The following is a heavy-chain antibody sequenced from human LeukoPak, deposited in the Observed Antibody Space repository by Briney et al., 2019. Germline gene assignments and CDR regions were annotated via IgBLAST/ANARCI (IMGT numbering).Heavy chain of an antibody. CDR2: VWYDGSNK. CDR1: GFTFSTYG. D-gene: IGHD3-22*01. V-gene: IGHV3-33*01. Sequence: GGSLRLSCAASGFTFSTYGMHWVRQAPGKGLEWVAVVWYDGSNKDYADSVKGRFTISRDDSKNTLYLQMNSLRAEATAVYYCARARNDYDSNGFSTLDYWGQGTLVTVSS. J-gene: IGHJ4*02. CDR3: ARARNDYDSNGFSTLDY.